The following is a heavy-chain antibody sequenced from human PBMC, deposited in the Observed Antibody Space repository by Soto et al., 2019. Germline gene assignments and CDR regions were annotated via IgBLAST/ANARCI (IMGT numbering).Heavy chain of an antibody. CDR3: ARGGKWELLLRL. V-gene: IGHV3-33*01. J-gene: IGHJ4*02. CDR2: IWYDGSVR. D-gene: IGHD1-26*01. CDR1: VFSFSDYG. Sequence: QVQLVESGGGVVRPGTSLRLSCEGSVFSFSDYGMNWVRQAPGKGLEWVAVIWYDGSVRRYADSVKGRFTISRDISKNTLYLQMNSLRVEDTAVYFCARGGKWELLLRLWGQGTLVTVSS.